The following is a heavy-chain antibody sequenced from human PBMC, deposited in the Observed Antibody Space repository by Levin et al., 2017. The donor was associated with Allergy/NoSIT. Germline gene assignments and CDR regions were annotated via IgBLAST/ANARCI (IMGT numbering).Heavy chain of an antibody. Sequence: GGSLRLSCVGSGFTFSSYSINWVRQAPGKGLEWLSYIGSGSSPIYYADSVKGRFTISRDDVKDSLYLQMNSLRPEDTAVYYCARYGGSGFNQWGQGTLVIVSP. J-gene: IGHJ4*02. D-gene: IGHD6-19*01. CDR1: GFTFSSYS. CDR2: IGSGSSPI. V-gene: IGHV3-48*01. CDR3: ARYGGSGFNQ.